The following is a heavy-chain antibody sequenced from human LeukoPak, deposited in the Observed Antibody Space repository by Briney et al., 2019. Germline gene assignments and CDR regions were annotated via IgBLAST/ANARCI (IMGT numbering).Heavy chain of an antibody. J-gene: IGHJ6*02. CDR1: GLTFGDHF. V-gene: IGHV3-72*01. Sequence: PGGSLRLSCAASGLTFGDHFFDWVRQAPGKGLEWVGRSRDKANSYTTDYAASVKGRFSISRDDSKNSLYLQMNSLKTEDTAVYYCARVAGYGMDVWGQGTTVTVSS. CDR3: ARVAGYGMDV. CDR2: SRDKANSYTT.